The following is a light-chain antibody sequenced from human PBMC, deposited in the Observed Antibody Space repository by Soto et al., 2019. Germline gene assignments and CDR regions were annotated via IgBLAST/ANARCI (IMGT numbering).Light chain of an antibody. CDR1: QSVSSN. CDR2: GAS. V-gene: IGKV3-15*01. CDR3: QQYTDWPLT. J-gene: IGKJ4*01. Sequence: EMVMTQSPATLSVSPGERATLSYRASQSVSSNLAWYQQKPGQAPRLLIYGASTRATGFPARFSGSGSGTEFTLTISSLQSEDFAVYYCQQYTDWPLTFGGGTKVDIK.